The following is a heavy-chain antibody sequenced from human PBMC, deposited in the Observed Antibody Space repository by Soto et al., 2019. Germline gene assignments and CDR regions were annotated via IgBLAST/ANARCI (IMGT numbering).Heavy chain of an antibody. CDR3: ARAPDRNDAFDI. Sequence: GASVKVSCKVSGSTFTSNGIGWVRQAPGQGLEWMGIINPSGGSTSYAQKFQGRVTMTRDTSTSTVYMELSSLRSEDTAVYYCARAPDRNDAFDIWGQGTMVTVSS. CDR1: GSTFTSNG. V-gene: IGHV1-46*01. CDR2: INPSGGST. J-gene: IGHJ3*02.